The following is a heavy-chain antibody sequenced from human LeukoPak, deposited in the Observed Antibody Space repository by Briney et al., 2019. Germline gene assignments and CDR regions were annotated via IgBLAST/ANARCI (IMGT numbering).Heavy chain of an antibody. CDR3: ARLYGSGWYDY. CDR2: IDSNGDK. V-gene: IGHV2-70*04. Sequence: SGPALVKPTQTLTLTCTFSGSSLSTSEMRVTWIRQAAGKALEWLARIDSNGDKFYNTSLKTRLTISKDTSRNQVVLTMTNMDPLDTATYYCARLYGSGWYDYWGQGTLVTVSS. D-gene: IGHD6-19*01. CDR1: GSSLSTSEMR. J-gene: IGHJ4*02.